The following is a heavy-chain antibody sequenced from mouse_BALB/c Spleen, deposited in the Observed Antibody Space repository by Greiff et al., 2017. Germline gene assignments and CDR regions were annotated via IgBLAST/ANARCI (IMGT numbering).Heavy chain of an antibody. D-gene: IGHD2-1*01. Sequence: DVKLVESGPGLVKPSQSLSLTCTVTGYSITSDYAWNWIRQFPGNKLEWMGYISYSGSTSYNPSLKSRISITRDTSKNQFFLQLNSVTTEDTATYYCARSGDYYRPLYAMDYWGQGTSVTVSS. CDR1: GYSITSDYA. CDR3: ARSGDYYRPLYAMDY. J-gene: IGHJ4*01. CDR2: ISYSGST. V-gene: IGHV3-2*02.